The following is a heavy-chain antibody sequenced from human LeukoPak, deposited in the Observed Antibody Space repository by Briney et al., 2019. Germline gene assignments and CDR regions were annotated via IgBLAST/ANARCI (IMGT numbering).Heavy chain of an antibody. V-gene: IGHV4-30-4*01. Sequence: SQTLSLTCTVSGGSISSGDYYWSWIRQPPGKGLEWIGYIYYSGSTYYNPSLKSRVTISVDTSKNQFSLKLSSVTAADTAVYYCARGSTVTTYEFDYWGQGTLDTVSS. CDR3: ARGSTVTTYEFDY. D-gene: IGHD4-17*01. J-gene: IGHJ4*02. CDR2: IYYSGST. CDR1: GGSISSGDYY.